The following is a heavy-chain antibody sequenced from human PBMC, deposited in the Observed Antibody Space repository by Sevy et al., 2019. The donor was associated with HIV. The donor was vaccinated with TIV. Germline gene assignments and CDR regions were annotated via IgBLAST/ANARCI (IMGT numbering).Heavy chain of an antibody. CDR2: IKQDGSEK. CDR1: GFTFSSYW. CDR3: ARDYSTVKNGGGGAFDI. D-gene: IGHD4-17*01. J-gene: IGHJ3*02. V-gene: IGHV3-7*01. Sequence: GGSLRLSCAASGFTFSSYWMSWVRQAPGKGLEWVANIKQDGSEKYYVDSVKGRFTIARDKAKNTLYLQMNSVRTKDTAVDSCARDYSTVKNGGGGAFDIWGQGTMVTVSS.